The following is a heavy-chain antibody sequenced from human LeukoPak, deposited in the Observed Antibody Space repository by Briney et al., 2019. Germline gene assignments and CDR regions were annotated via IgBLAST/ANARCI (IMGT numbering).Heavy chain of an antibody. D-gene: IGHD1-1*01. CDR3: ARPGDGFDY. CDR2: IHSDGSIT. Sequence: RPGGSLRLSCAASGFSFSAYWMHWVRQAPGERLVWVSRIHSDGSITTYADSVKGRFTISRDNAKNTLYLQMSSLRAEDTAVYYCARPGDGFDYWGQGTLVTVSS. V-gene: IGHV3-74*01. CDR1: GFSFSAYW. J-gene: IGHJ4*02.